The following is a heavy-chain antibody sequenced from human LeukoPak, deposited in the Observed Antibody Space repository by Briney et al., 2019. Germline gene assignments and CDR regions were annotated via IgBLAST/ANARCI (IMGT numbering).Heavy chain of an antibody. CDR2: IYTSGST. CDR1: GGSISSYY. Sequence: SETLSLTCTVSGGSISSYYWSWIRQPAGKGLEWIGRIYTSGSTNYNPSLKSRVTMSVDTSKDQFSLKLSSVTAADTAVYYCARDLEFYYYYGMDVWGQGTTVTVSS. J-gene: IGHJ6*02. V-gene: IGHV4-4*07. CDR3: ARDLEFYYYYGMDV.